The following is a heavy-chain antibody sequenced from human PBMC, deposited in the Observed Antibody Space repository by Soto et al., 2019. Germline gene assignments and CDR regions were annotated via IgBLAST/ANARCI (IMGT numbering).Heavy chain of an antibody. CDR2: ISVYNGDT. CDR3: ARDVRVDCSTIHCYNYYGMDV. Sequence: QVQMVQSGAEVKKPGASVKVSCKTSGYTFSSYGISWVRQAPGQGLEWMGWISVYNGDTNYAHKLQGRVTLTTDTSTSTANMEMRSLRSDDTAVYYCARDVRVDCSTIHCYNYYGMDVWGQGTTVTVSS. CDR1: GYTFSSYG. V-gene: IGHV1-18*01. D-gene: IGHD2-2*01. J-gene: IGHJ6*02.